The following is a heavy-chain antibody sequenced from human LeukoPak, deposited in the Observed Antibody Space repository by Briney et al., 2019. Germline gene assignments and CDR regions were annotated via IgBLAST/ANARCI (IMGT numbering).Heavy chain of an antibody. J-gene: IGHJ4*02. Sequence: GGSLRLSCAASGFTFSSYAMSWVRQAPGKGLEWVSAISGSGSTIYYADSVKGRFTISRDNAKNSLYLQMNSLRAEDTAVYYCARDSIWFGELLTQPFFDYWGQGTLVTVSS. V-gene: IGHV3-48*04. CDR2: ISGSGSTI. CDR3: ARDSIWFGELLTQPFFDY. CDR1: GFTFSSYA. D-gene: IGHD3-10*01.